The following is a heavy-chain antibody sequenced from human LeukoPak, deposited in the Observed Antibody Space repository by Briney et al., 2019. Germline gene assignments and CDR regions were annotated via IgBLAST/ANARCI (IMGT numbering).Heavy chain of an antibody. CDR1: GGSISSHC. V-gene: IGHV4-59*11. CDR2: IYDSGST. Sequence: SETLSLTCTVSGGSISSHCRSWMRKPPGKGLEWYEYIYDSGSTNYNPSLKSRGSISVDTSKIQFSLKLSSVTAADTAVYYCARGQHQRGPWFGGLSRGYYYYYLDVWGKGTTVTVSS. J-gene: IGHJ6*03. D-gene: IGHD3-10*01. CDR3: ARGQHQRGPWFGGLSRGYYYYYLDV.